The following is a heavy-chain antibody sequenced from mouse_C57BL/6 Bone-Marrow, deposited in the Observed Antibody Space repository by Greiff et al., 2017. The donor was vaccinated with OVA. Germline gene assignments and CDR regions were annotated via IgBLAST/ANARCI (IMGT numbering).Heavy chain of an antibody. D-gene: IGHD1-2*01. CDR2: INYDGSST. Sequence: EVKVEESEGGLVQPGSSMKLSCTASGFTFSDYYMAWVRQVPEKGLEWVANINYDGSSTYYLDSLKSRFIISRDNAKNILYLQMSSLKSEDTATYYCARDRGTTAYWYFDVWGTGTTVTVSS. CDR3: ARDRGTTAYWYFDV. V-gene: IGHV5-16*01. CDR1: GFTFSDYY. J-gene: IGHJ1*03.